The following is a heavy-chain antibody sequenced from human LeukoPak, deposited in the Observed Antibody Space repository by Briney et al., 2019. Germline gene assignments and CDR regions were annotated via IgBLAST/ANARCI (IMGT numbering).Heavy chain of an antibody. V-gene: IGHV3-66*01. CDR2: IYTDGST. CDR1: GFIDSSSY. J-gene: IGHJ4*02. CDR3: VRGHYSNTL. D-gene: IGHD4-11*01. Sequence: GGSLRLSCAASGFIDSSSYMSWVRQPPGKGLEWVSGIYTDGSTYYADSVQGRFTISRDKSKNTLYLQMNSLRADDTSVYYCVRGHYSNTLGGQGTLVTVSS.